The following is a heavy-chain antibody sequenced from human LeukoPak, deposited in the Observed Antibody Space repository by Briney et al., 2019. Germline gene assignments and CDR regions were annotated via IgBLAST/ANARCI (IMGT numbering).Heavy chain of an antibody. J-gene: IGHJ5*02. D-gene: IGHD3-22*01. CDR3: ARDASLYDGKSGWFDP. CDR2: VAHDGNSA. CDR1: GFTFRSYA. Sequence: GGSLRLSCAASGFTFRSYAMHWVRQTPGTGLEWVAVVAHDGNSAQYADSVRGRFTISRDNSRNTMSLHMDTLRPEDTAVYYCARDASLYDGKSGWFDPWGQGALVTVSS. V-gene: IGHV3-30*04.